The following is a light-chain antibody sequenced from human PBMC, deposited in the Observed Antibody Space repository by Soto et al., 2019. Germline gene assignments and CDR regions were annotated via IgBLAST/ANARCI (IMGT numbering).Light chain of an antibody. Sequence: QSALTQPASVSGSPGQSITISCTGTSSDIGSYNLVSWYQQHPGKAPKLMISEVSKRPSGVSNRFSGSKSGNTASLTISGLQAEDEADYSCCTYVANDNSVVFGGGTKATVL. CDR3: CTYVANDNSVV. CDR1: SSDIGSYNL. J-gene: IGLJ2*01. V-gene: IGLV2-23*02. CDR2: EVS.